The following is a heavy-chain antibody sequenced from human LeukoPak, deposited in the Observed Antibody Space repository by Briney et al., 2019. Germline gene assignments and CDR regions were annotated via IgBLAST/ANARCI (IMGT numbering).Heavy chain of an antibody. CDR2: INHSGST. CDR1: GGSFSGYY. D-gene: IGHD3-10*01. V-gene: IGHV4-34*01. Sequence: SEPLSLPCAVYGGSFSGYYWSWTRQPPGRGLEWIGEINHSGSTNYNPPLKSRVTISVDTSKNQFSLKLSSVTAADTAVYYCARGRTGITMVRGVIQKSLYYFDYWGQGTLVTVSS. CDR3: ARGRTGITMVRGVIQKSLYYFDY. J-gene: IGHJ4*02.